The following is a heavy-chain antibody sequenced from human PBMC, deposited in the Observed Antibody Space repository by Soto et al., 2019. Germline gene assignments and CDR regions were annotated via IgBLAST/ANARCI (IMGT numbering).Heavy chain of an antibody. V-gene: IGHV3-7*05. CDR3: VRDLLVVSQRGXLDL. CDR2: IKQDESEK. CDR1: GFTFSRHW. Sequence: GGARRLCWVASGFTFSRHWMTWVRQVPGKGLEWVANIKQDESEKYYVDSVKGRFAISRDNARNSLYLQMNSLRVEDTAVYHCVRDLLVVSQRGXLDLWGQGTLVTVSS. J-gene: IGHJ5*02. D-gene: IGHD2-15*01.